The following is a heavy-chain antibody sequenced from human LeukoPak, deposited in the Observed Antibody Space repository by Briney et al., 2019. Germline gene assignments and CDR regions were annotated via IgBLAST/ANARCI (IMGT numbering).Heavy chain of an antibody. Sequence: GGSLRLSCAASGFTVSSDYMSWVRQAPGKGLEWVSVIYSGGSTYYADSVKGRFTISRDNSKNTLYLQMNSLRAEDTAVYYYTVTERDYWGQGTLVTVSS. CDR2: IYSGGST. V-gene: IGHV3-53*01. CDR3: TVTERDY. J-gene: IGHJ4*02. CDR1: GFTVSSDY. D-gene: IGHD1-1*01.